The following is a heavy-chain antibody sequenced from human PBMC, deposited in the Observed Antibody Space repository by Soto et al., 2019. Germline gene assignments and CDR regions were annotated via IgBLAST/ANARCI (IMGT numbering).Heavy chain of an antibody. D-gene: IGHD3-22*01. J-gene: IGHJ4*02. CDR3: ARDAYYYDSSRYFYYFDY. CDR1: GYTFTRYY. CDR2: INPSGGST. Sequence: RASVKVSCKASGYTFTRYYMHWVRQAPGQGLEWMGIINPSGGSTSYAQKFQGRVTMTRDTSTSTVYMELSSLRSEDTAVYYCARDAYYYDSSRYFYYFDYWGQGTRVTVSS. V-gene: IGHV1-46*01.